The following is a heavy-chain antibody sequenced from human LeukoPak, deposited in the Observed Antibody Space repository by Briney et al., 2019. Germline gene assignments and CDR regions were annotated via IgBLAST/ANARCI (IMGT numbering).Heavy chain of an antibody. CDR2: IYSGGST. V-gene: IGHV3-53*01. J-gene: IGHJ3*02. Sequence: PSETLSLTCTVSGDSISRDYWSWIRQPPGKGLEWVSVIYSGGSTYYADSVKGRFTISRDNSKNTLYLQMNSLRAEDTAVYYCARARGYQAFDIWGQGTMVTVSS. CDR1: GDSISRDY. D-gene: IGHD6-13*01. CDR3: ARARGYQAFDI.